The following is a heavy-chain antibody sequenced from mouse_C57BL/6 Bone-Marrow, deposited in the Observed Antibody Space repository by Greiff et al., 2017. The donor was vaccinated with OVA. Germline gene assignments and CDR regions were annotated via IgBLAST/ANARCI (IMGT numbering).Heavy chain of an antibody. CDR3: AGYDFWFAY. CDR2: IYPRRGNT. CDR1: GYTFTSYG. V-gene: IGHV1-81*01. D-gene: IGHD2-2*01. J-gene: IGHJ3*01. Sequence: QVQLQQSGAELARPGASVKLSCKASGYTFTSYGISWVKQRTGQGLEWIGEIYPRRGNTYYNEKFKGKATLTADKSSSTAYMELRSLTSEDSAVYFCAGYDFWFAYWGQGTLVTVSA.